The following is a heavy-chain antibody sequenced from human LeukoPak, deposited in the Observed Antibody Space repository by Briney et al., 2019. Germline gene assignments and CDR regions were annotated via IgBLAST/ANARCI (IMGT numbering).Heavy chain of an antibody. V-gene: IGHV3-30*18. CDR1: GFTFSSYG. Sequence: PGGSLRLSCAASGFTFSSYGMHWVRQAPGKGLEWVAVISYDGSNKYYADSVKGRFTISRDNSKNTLYLQMNSLRAEDTAVYYCAKDGQALHRLPTYYYMDVWGKGTTVTVSS. D-gene: IGHD4-11*01. CDR2: ISYDGSNK. J-gene: IGHJ6*03. CDR3: AKDGQALHRLPTYYYMDV.